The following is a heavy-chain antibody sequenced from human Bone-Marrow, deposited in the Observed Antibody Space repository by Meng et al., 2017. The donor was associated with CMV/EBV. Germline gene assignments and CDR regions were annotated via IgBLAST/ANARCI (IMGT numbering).Heavy chain of an antibody. Sequence: GESLKISCAASGFTFSDYYMSWIRQAPGKGLEWVSYISSSGSTIYYADSVKGRFTISRDNAKNSLYLQMNSLRAEDTAVYYCTRESRWESQLLYAVWGMDVWGQGTTVTVSS. CDR1: GFTFSDYY. D-gene: IGHD2-2*02. CDR3: TRESRWESQLLYAVWGMDV. V-gene: IGHV3-11*04. CDR2: ISSSGSTI. J-gene: IGHJ6*02.